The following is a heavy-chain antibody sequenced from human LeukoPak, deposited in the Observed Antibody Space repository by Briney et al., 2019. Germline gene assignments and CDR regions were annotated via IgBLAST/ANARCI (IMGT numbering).Heavy chain of an antibody. V-gene: IGHV3-30-3*01. Sequence: SGGSLRLSCAASGFTFSSYAMHWVRQAPGKGLEWVAVISYDGSNKYYADSVKGRFTISRDNSKNTLYLQMNSLRAEDTAVYYCARRRAQMVRGVTGGMSPYGMDVWGQGTTVTVSS. CDR2: ISYDGSNK. CDR3: ARRRAQMVRGVTGGMSPYGMDV. J-gene: IGHJ6*02. CDR1: GFTFSSYA. D-gene: IGHD3-10*01.